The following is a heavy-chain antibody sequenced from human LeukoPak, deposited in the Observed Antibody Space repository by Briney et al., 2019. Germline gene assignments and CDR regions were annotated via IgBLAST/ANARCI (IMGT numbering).Heavy chain of an antibody. CDR2: INHSGST. D-gene: IGHD6-19*01. J-gene: IGHJ4*02. Sequence: KSSETLSLTCAVYGGSFSGYYWSWIRQPPGKGLEWIGEINHSGSTNYNPSLKSRVTISVDTSKNQFSLKLSSVTAADTAVYYCARGRYSSGWTKGYYFDYWGQGTLVTVSS. V-gene: IGHV4-34*01. CDR1: GGSFSGYY. CDR3: ARGRYSSGWTKGYYFDY.